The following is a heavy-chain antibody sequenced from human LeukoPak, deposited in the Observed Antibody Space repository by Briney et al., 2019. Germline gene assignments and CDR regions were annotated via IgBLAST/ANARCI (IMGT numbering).Heavy chain of an antibody. V-gene: IGHV1-8*03. D-gene: IGHD3-3*01. CDR2: MNPNSGNT. CDR1: GYTLTSYD. Sequence: ASVKVSCKASGYTLTSYDINWVRQATGQGLEWMGWMNPNSGNTGYAQKFQGRVTITRNTSISTAYMELSSLRSEDTAVYYCARGYDLWSGYSYYYYYMDVWGKGTTVTVSS. CDR3: ARGYDLWSGYSYYYYYMDV. J-gene: IGHJ6*03.